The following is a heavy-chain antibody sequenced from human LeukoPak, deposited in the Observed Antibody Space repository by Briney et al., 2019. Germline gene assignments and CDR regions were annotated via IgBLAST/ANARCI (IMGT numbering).Heavy chain of an antibody. D-gene: IGHD4-17*01. J-gene: IGHJ3*02. CDR1: GFTFSSYW. CDR3: ARGGDYHAFDI. Sequence: PGGSLRLSCADSGFTFSSYWMHWVRQAPGKGLVWVSRINSDGSSTIYADSVRGRFTVSRDNAKNTLYLQMNSLRAEDTAVYYCARGGDYHAFDIWGQGTMVTVSS. CDR2: INSDGSST. V-gene: IGHV3-74*01.